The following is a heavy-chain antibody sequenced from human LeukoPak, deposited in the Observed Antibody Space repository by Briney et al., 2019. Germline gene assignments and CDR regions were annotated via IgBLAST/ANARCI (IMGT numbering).Heavy chain of an antibody. J-gene: IGHJ4*02. Sequence: GGSLRLSCAASGFTFDDYAMHWVRQVPGKGLEWVSLITGDGGRTYYADSVKGRFTISRDNSRNSLYLQMNSLRTEDTALYYCAKDMGAVAGLGFFDYWGLGTLVTVSS. V-gene: IGHV3-43*02. CDR1: GFTFDDYA. CDR2: ITGDGGRT. CDR3: AKDMGAVAGLGFFDY. D-gene: IGHD6-19*01.